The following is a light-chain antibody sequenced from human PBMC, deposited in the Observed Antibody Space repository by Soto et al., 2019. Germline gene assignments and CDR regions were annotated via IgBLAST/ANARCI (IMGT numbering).Light chain of an antibody. Sequence: DIQMPQSPSTLSGSVGDRVTITCRASQTISSWVAWYQQKPGKAPKLLIYKASTLKSGVPSRFSGSGSGTEFTLTISSLQPDDFATYYCQHYNSYSEAFGQGTKVDIK. CDR1: QTISSW. J-gene: IGKJ1*01. CDR3: QHYNSYSEA. V-gene: IGKV1-5*03. CDR2: KAS.